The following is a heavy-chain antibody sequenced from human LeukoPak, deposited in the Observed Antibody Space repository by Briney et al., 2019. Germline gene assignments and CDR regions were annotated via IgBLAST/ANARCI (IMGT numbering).Heavy chain of an antibody. J-gene: IGHJ4*02. CDR1: GGTFSNFA. V-gene: IGHV1-69*13. CDR3: ARGPPDFWSGYSESYFGY. D-gene: IGHD3-3*01. CDR2: IISVFETT. Sequence: ASVKVSCKASGGTFSNFAINWVRQAPGQGLEWMGGIISVFETTNYAQKFQGRVTITADDSTSTAYMELSNLRSEDTAVYYCARGPPDFWSGYSESYFGYWGQGTLVTVSS.